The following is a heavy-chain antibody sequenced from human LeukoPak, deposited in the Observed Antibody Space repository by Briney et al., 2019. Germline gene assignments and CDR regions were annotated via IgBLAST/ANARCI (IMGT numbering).Heavy chain of an antibody. CDR2: ITSSGNTI. D-gene: IGHD4/OR15-4a*01. V-gene: IGHV3-48*03. Sequence: GGSLRLSCAASGFTFSSYEMNWVRQAPGKGLEWVSYITSSGNTIYYADSVRGRFTISRDNANNSLYLQMNSLRAEDTAVYYCARSAAVVLTRMVAFDIWGQGTMVTVSS. CDR3: ARSAAVVLTRMVAFDI. J-gene: IGHJ3*02. CDR1: GFTFSSYE.